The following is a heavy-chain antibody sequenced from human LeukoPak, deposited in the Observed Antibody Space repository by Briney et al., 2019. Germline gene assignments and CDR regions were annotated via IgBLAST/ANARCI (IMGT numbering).Heavy chain of an antibody. CDR2: ISSSSYI. Sequence: PGGSLRPSCAASGFTFSSYSMNWVRQAPGKGLEWVSSISSSSYIYYADSVKGRFTISRDNAKNSLYLQMNSLRAEDTAVYYCARKDYGDYVDAFDIWGQGTMVTVSS. J-gene: IGHJ3*02. CDR1: GFTFSSYS. V-gene: IGHV3-21*01. D-gene: IGHD4-17*01. CDR3: ARKDYGDYVDAFDI.